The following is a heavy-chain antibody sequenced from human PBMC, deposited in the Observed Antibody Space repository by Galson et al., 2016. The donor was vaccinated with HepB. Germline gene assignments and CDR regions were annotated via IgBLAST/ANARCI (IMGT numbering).Heavy chain of an antibody. V-gene: IGHV3-21*04. Sequence: SLRLSCAASGFSFNTYTMNWVRQAPGKGLEWVSSISSRSKHMYYADSVKGRFTISRDSSKNTMYLQMNSLRVEDTAVYYCARALWGQSCSSTSCVTGGLDYWGPGTLVTVSS. J-gene: IGHJ4*02. D-gene: IGHD2-2*01. CDR3: ARALWGQSCSSTSCVTGGLDY. CDR1: GFSFNTYT. CDR2: ISSRSKHM.